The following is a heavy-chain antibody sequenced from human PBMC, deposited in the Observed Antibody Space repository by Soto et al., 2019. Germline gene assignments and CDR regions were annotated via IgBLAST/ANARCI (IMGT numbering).Heavy chain of an antibody. CDR3: ANYTTKWLRPDNWFDP. D-gene: IGHD5-12*01. CDR2: IYWNDDK. CDR1: GCSLITSPVG. J-gene: IGHJ5*02. V-gene: IGHV2-5*01. Sequence: KCAPTPVTPAPTLTVTCTFPGCSLITSPVGLGWMSHLPGKALEWLALIYWNDDKRYSPSLKSRLTITKDTSKNQVVLTMTNMDPVDTATYYCANYTTKWLRPDNWFDPWGQGTLVTVSS.